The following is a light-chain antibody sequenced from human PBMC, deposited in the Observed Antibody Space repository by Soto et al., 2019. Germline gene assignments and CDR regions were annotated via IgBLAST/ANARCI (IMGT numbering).Light chain of an antibody. Sequence: EIVMTQSPATLSVSPGERATLSCRASQSVSSNLAWYQQKPGQAPTLLIYGASTRVTGIPARFSGSGFGTEFTLTISSLQSEYFAVYYWHQYNNWPPWTFGQGTKVEIK. J-gene: IGKJ1*01. CDR3: HQYNNWPPWT. V-gene: IGKV3-15*01. CDR2: GAS. CDR1: QSVSSN.